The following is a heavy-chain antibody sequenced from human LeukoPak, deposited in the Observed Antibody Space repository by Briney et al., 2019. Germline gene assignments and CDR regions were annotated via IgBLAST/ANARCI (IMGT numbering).Heavy chain of an antibody. CDR1: GFTFSSYS. J-gene: IGHJ4*02. CDR2: ISSSSSYI. D-gene: IGHD3-16*01. CDR3: ARGVGYYDYVWGSS. Sequence: PGGSLRLSCAASGFTFSSYSMNWVRQAPGEGLEWVSSISSSSSYIYYADSVKGRFTISRDNAKNSLYLQMNSLRAEDTAVYYCARGVGYYDYVWGSSRGQGTLVTVSS. V-gene: IGHV3-21*01.